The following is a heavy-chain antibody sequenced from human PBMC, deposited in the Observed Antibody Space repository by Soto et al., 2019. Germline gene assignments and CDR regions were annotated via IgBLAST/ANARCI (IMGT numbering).Heavy chain of an antibody. J-gene: IGHJ5*02. CDR3: ARDSVGYESYYGSGSYYPPYNWFDP. V-gene: IGHV4-31*03. CDR1: GGSISSGGYY. Sequence: QVQLQESGPGLVKPSQTLSLTCTVSGGSISSGGYYWSWIRQHPGKGLEWIGYIYYSGSTYYNPSLKSRVTISVDTSKNQFSLKLSSVTAADTAVYYCARDSVGYESYYGSGSYYPPYNWFDPWGQGTLVTVSS. CDR2: IYYSGST. D-gene: IGHD3-10*01.